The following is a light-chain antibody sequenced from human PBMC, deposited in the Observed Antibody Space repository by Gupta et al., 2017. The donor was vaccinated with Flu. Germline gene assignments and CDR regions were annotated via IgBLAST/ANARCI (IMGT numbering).Light chain of an antibody. CDR2: DVS. Sequence: GTTSDFGTYHYVSWYQQHPGKAPKLMIYDVSKRPSGVPDRFSGSKSGTTASLTISGLQAEDEADYYCCSYGAPYPVGGGTKLTVL. J-gene: IGLJ2*01. V-gene: IGLV2-11*01. CDR1: TSDFGTYHY. CDR3: CSYGAPYP.